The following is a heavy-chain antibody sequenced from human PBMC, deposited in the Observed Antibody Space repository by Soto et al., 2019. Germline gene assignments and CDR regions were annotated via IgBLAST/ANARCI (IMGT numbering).Heavy chain of an antibody. Sequence: GGSLRLSCAASGFTFSSYSMNWVRQAPGKGLEWVSYISSSSSTIYYADSVKGRFTISRDNAKNSLYLQMNSLRAEDTAVYYCARAAHYGSGSYYKTNYFDYWGQGTLVTVSS. CDR2: ISSSSSTI. CDR3: ARAAHYGSGSYYKTNYFDY. D-gene: IGHD3-10*01. J-gene: IGHJ4*02. V-gene: IGHV3-48*04. CDR1: GFTFSSYS.